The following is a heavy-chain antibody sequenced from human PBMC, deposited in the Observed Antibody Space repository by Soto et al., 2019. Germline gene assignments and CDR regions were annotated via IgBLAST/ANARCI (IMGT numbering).Heavy chain of an antibody. CDR2: IYSGGST. CDR3: AVLWFGHRARFAF. V-gene: IGHV3-66*01. CDR1: GFTVSSNY. J-gene: IGHJ4*01. Sequence: RSLSVSCAASGFTVSSNYVSWVRQAPGKGLEWVSVIYSGGSTYYADSVKGRFTISRDNSKNTVYLQMNSLRAEDTAVYYCAVLWFGHRARFAFRGRGTLVIGSS. D-gene: IGHD3-10*01.